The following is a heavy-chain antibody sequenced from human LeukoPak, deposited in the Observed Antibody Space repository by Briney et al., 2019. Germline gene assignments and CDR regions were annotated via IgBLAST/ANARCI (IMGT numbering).Heavy chain of an antibody. V-gene: IGHV3-23*01. Sequence: GGPLRLSCAASGLTCSDYAMTWVRQVPGKGLEWLSSISGRGGNTFYADSVKARFIIYRDNSRNTVHLHLTSLRVEDTAVYYCAKPDRAGDHLLLDSWGQGTLLVVSS. CDR2: ISGRGGNT. D-gene: IGHD2-21*02. J-gene: IGHJ4*02. CDR1: GLTCSDYA. CDR3: AKPDRAGDHLLLDS.